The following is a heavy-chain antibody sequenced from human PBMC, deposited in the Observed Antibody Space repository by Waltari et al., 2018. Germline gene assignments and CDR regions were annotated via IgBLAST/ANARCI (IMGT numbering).Heavy chain of an antibody. J-gene: IGHJ4*02. V-gene: IGHV4-38-2*02. CDR2: IYHSGRT. D-gene: IGHD3-9*01. CDR3: ARGLYDILTGHTPYYFDY. CDR1: GYSISSGYY. Sequence: QVQLQESGPGLVKPSETLSLTCTVSGYSISSGYYWGWIRQPPGKGLEWIGSIYHSGRTYYNPSLKSRVTISVDTSKNQFSLKLSSVTAADTAVYYCARGLYDILTGHTPYYFDYWGQGTLVTVSS.